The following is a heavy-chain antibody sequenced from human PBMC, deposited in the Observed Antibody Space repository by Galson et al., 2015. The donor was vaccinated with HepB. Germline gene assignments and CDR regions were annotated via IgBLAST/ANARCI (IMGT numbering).Heavy chain of an antibody. CDR2: IRSSSSVI. J-gene: IGHJ3*02. Sequence: SLRLSCAASGFSFSTYTMNWVRRAPGKGLEWVSYIRSSSSVISYADSVAGRFTISRDNAKNSLYLQMNSLRDEDTAVYYCARGNLLTASGAFDIWGRGTMVTVSS. CDR3: ARGNLLTASGAFDI. D-gene: IGHD3-9*01. CDR1: GFSFSTYT. V-gene: IGHV3-48*02.